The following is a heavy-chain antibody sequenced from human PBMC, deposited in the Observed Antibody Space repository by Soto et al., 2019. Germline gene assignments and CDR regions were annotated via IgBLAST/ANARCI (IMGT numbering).Heavy chain of an antibody. CDR2: IIPIFGTA. CDR3: ARQGGSGNYRYDAMDV. D-gene: IGHD3-10*01. V-gene: IGHV1-69*12. Sequence: QVQLVQSGAAVKKPGSSVKVSCKASGGTFSSYAISWVRQAPGQGLEWMGGIIPIFGTANYAQKFQGRVTITADESTSTADMDLSSLRSEDTAVYYCARQGGSGNYRYDAMDVWGEGTTDTVSS. CDR1: GGTFSSYA. J-gene: IGHJ6*04.